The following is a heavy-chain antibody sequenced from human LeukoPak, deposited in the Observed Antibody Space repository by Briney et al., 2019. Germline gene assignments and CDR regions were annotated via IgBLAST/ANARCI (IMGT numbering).Heavy chain of an antibody. CDR1: GGSISSRSYY. V-gene: IGHV4-39*01. CDR2: LYYSGST. J-gene: IGHJ3*02. CDR3: ARHTRPGYSGYGNAFDI. Sequence: PSETLSLTCTVSGGSISSRSYYWDWIRQPPGKGLEWIGDLYYSGSTHYNPSLKSRVTLSVDTSKNQFSLKLNSVTAADTAVYYCARHTRPGYSGYGNAFDIWGQGTMVTVSS. D-gene: IGHD5-12*01.